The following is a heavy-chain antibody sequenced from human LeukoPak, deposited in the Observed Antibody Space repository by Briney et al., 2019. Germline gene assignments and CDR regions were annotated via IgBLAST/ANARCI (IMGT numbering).Heavy chain of an antibody. V-gene: IGHV3-74*01. Sequence: GGSLRLSCAASGFTFSGYPIHWVRQAPGKGLVWVSRIDRDGSRINYADSVKGRFTISRDNGKNTLFLQMNSLRAEDAAVYYCVRGNDYGGPHYWDQGTLVTVSS. D-gene: IGHD4-23*01. J-gene: IGHJ4*02. CDR1: GFTFSGYP. CDR2: IDRDGSRI. CDR3: VRGNDYGGPHY.